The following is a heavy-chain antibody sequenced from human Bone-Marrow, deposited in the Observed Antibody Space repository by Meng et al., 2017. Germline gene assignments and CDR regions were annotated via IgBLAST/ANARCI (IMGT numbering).Heavy chain of an antibody. CDR1: GFTFSSYA. V-gene: IGHV3-30*04. D-gene: IGHD3-10*01. J-gene: IGHJ4*02. Sequence: GGSLRLSCAASGFTFSSYAMHWVRQAPGKGLEWVAVISYDGSNKYYADSVKGRFTISRDNSKNPLYLQMNSLRAEDTAVYYCARDRYYGSGSYYNYWGQGTLVTVSS. CDR3: ARDRYYGSGSYYNY. CDR2: ISYDGSNK.